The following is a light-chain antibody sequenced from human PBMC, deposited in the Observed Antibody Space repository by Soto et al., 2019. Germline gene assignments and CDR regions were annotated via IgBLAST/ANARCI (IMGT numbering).Light chain of an antibody. CDR2: DVS. V-gene: IGLV2-11*01. J-gene: IGLJ1*01. Sequence: QSVLTQPASVSGSPGQSITISCTGTSSDVGAYNYVSWYQQHPGKAPKLMIFDVSKRPSGVPNRFSGSKSGNTASLTISGLRAEDEADYYCCSYVGRNTYVFGTGTKVTVL. CDR1: SSDVGAYNY. CDR3: CSYVGRNTYV.